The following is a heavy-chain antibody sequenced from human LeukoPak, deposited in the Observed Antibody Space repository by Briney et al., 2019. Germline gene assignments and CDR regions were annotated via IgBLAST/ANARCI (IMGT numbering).Heavy chain of an antibody. CDR1: GFTFSGFG. CDR2: IWYDGSNK. J-gene: IGHJ5*02. D-gene: IGHD4-11*01. V-gene: IGHV3-33*01. CDR3: ARGLIYSPNWFDP. Sequence: GRSLRLSCAASGFTFSGFGMHWVRQAPGKGLEWVAVIWYDGSNKYYADSVKGRFTISRDNSKNTLYLQMNSLRAEDTAVYYCARGLIYSPNWFDPWGQGTLVTVSS.